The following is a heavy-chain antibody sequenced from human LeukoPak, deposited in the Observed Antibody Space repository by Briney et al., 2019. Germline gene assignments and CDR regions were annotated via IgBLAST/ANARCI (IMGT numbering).Heavy chain of an antibody. Sequence: SETLSLTCTVSGGSISGSSYYWGWVRQPPGKGLEWIGSIYYTGSTYYKPSLKSRVTISVDTSKNQFSLKLRSVTAADTAVYYCARGGGRAPDYFDYWGQGTLVSVSS. D-gene: IGHD3-16*01. J-gene: IGHJ4*02. CDR3: ARGGGRAPDYFDY. CDR1: GGSISGSSYY. V-gene: IGHV4-39*07. CDR2: IYYTGST.